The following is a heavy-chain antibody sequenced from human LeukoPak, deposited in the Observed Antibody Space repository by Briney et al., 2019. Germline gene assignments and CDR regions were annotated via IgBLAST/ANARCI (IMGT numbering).Heavy chain of an antibody. CDR2: IYYSGST. V-gene: IGHV4-39*01. J-gene: IGHJ4*02. CDR1: GGSISSSSYY. D-gene: IGHD2-15*01. CDR3: ARHCSGGTCYSDFDY. Sequence: SETLSLTCTVSGGSISSSSYYWGWIRQPPGKGLEWIGSIYYSGSTYYNPSLKSRVTISVDTPKNQFSLKLNSVTAADTTVYYCARHCSGGTCYSDFDYWGQGTLVTVSS.